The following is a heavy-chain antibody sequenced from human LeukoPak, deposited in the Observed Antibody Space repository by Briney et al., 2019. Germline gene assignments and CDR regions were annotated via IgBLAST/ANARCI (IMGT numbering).Heavy chain of an antibody. J-gene: IGHJ3*02. CDR3: ARATDYGDHTLGVLAFDI. CDR1: GFTFDDYG. D-gene: IGHD4-17*01. Sequence: PGGSLRLSCAASGFTFDDYGMSWVRQAPGKGLEWVSGINWNGGSTGYADSVKGRFTISRDNAKNSLYLQMNSLRAEDTALYHCARATDYGDHTLGVLAFDIWGQGTMVTVSS. V-gene: IGHV3-20*01. CDR2: INWNGGST.